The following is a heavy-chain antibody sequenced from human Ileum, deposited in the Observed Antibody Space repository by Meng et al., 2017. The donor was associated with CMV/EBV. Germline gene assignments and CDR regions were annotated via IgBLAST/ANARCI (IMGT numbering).Heavy chain of an antibody. CDR3: ARDRYYDSSALAGNWYDP. CDR1: GLTFSSYE. V-gene: IGHV3-48*03. J-gene: IGHJ5*02. Sequence: GESLKISCAASGLTFSSYEMNWVRQAPGKGLEWVSYISSSGSTIYYADSVKGRFTISRDNAKNSLYLQMNSLRAEDTAVYYCARDRYYDSSALAGNWYDPWGQGTLVTVSS. CDR2: ISSSGSTI. D-gene: IGHD3-22*01.